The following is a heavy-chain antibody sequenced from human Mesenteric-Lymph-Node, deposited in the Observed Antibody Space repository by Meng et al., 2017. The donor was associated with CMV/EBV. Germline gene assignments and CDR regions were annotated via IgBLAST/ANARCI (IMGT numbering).Heavy chain of an antibody. J-gene: IGHJ4*02. CDR3: AKDVRYCSSTTCYPNPYYFDY. CDR1: GFILSSYS. CDR2: IRYDGSNK. Sequence: GESLKISCAASGFILSSYSMNWVRQAPGKGLEWVTFIRYDGSNKYYADSVKGRFTISRDNSKNTLYLQMTSLRAEDTAVYFCAKDVRYCSSTTCYPNPYYFDYWGQGMLVTVSS. V-gene: IGHV3-30*02. D-gene: IGHD2-2*01.